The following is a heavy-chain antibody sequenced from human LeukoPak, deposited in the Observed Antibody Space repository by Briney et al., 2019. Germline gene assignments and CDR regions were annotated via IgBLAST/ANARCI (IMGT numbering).Heavy chain of an antibody. CDR3: ARTVTTSSYYFDY. J-gene: IGHJ4*02. CDR2: ISGYDGNT. Sequence: ASVKVSCKASGYTFTTYGVSWVRQAPGQGLEWMGWISGYDGNTNYAQKLRGRVTMTTDTSTSTAYMDLRSLGSDGTALYYCARTVTTSSYYFDYWGQGTLVTVSS. CDR1: GYTFTTYG. V-gene: IGHV1-18*01. D-gene: IGHD4-17*01.